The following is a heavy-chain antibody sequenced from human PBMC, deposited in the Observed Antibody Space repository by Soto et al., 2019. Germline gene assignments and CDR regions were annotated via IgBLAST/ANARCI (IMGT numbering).Heavy chain of an antibody. CDR3: TKGMNSSY. CDR2: IVPGGGDT. V-gene: IGHV3-23*01. D-gene: IGHD2-21*01. CDR1: GFTFSSYA. J-gene: IGHJ4*02. Sequence: EVQMLESGGGVVQPGGSLRLSCAASGFTFSSYAMNWVRQSPGKGLEWVSGIVPGGGDTYYADYVRGRFTISRDNSRSTLSLQMSSLRAEDTAIYYCTKGMNSSYWGRGTMVTVSS.